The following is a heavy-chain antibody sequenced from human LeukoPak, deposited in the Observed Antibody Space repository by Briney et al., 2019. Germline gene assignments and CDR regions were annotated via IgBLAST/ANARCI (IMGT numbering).Heavy chain of an antibody. D-gene: IGHD5-18*01. CDR3: ARDLGYSYSPGDY. CDR1: GFIFSSYS. CDR2: ISSSSSYI. J-gene: IGHJ4*02. V-gene: IGHV3-21*01. Sequence: PGGSLRLSCAASGFIFSSYSMNWVRQAPGKGLEWVSSISSSSSYIYYADSVKGRFTISRDNAKNSLYLQMNSLRAEDTAVYYCARDLGYSYSPGDYWGQGTLVTVSS.